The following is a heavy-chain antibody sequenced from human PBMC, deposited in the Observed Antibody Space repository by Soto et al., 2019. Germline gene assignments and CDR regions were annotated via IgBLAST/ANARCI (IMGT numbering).Heavy chain of an antibody. CDR2: ISHDGRNK. J-gene: IGHJ4*02. Sequence: PEGSLRLSCAASGFIFNSFGMHWVRQAPGEGLEWVAVISHDGRNKFYADSARGRFTISRDNSKNTMYLQMNSLRDEDTSVYYCARSRTGTDSNSWYCQFDYWGQGTLVTVSS. V-gene: IGHV3-30*03. D-gene: IGHD6-13*01. CDR3: ARSRTGTDSNSWYCQFDY. CDR1: GFIFNSFG.